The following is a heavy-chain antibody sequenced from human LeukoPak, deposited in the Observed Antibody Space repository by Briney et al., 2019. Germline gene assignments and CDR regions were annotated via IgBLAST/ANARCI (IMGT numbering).Heavy chain of an antibody. Sequence: SETLSLTCTVSGGSISNYYWSWLRQPPGKRLEWIGYIHYSGNTNYNPSLKSRVTMSLDTSKKRLSLKLSSLTAADAALYYCARGCVNANDYAFDIWGQGTMVTVSS. CDR1: GGSISNYY. J-gene: IGHJ3*02. CDR2: IHYSGNT. D-gene: IGHD5-12*01. CDR3: ARGCVNANDYAFDI. V-gene: IGHV4-59*13.